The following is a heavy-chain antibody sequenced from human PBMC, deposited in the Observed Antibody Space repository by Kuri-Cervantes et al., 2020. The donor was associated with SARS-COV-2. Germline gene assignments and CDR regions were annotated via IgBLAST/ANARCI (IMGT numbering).Heavy chain of an antibody. V-gene: IGHV1-69*13. D-gene: IGHD2-2*01. J-gene: IGHJ3*02. Sequence: SVKVSCKASGGTFSSYAISWVRQAPGQGLEWMGRIIPIFGTANYAQKFQGRVTITADESTSTAYMELSSLRSEDTAVYYCARDGRYCTSINCRGDAFDIWGQGTMVTVSS. CDR3: ARDGRYCTSINCRGDAFDI. CDR2: IIPIFGTA. CDR1: GGTFSSYA.